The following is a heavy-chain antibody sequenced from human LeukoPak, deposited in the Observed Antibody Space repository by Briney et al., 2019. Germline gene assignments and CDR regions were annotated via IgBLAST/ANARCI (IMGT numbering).Heavy chain of an antibody. CDR3: ARDESYYGSGGNWFDP. CDR1: GFTVSSNY. V-gene: IGHV3-66*01. D-gene: IGHD3-10*01. CDR2: IYSGGST. J-gene: IGHJ5*02. Sequence: PGGSLRLSCAASGFTVSSNYMSWVRQAPGKGLEWVSVIYSGGSTYYADSVKGRFTISRDNSKNTLYLQMNSLRAEDTAVYYCARDESYYGSGGNWFDPWGQGTLVTVSS.